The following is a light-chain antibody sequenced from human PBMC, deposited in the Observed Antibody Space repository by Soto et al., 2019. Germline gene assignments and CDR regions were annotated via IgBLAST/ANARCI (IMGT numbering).Light chain of an antibody. Sequence: QSVLTQPPSVSGAPGQRVTISCTGSSSNIGAGYGVHWYQQLPGTAPRLLIYGNTNRPSGVPDRFSSSKSGTSASLAITGLQAEDEADYYCQSYDSSLSVWVFGGGTKLTVL. CDR2: GNT. CDR1: SSNIGAGYG. V-gene: IGLV1-40*01. CDR3: QSYDSSLSVWV. J-gene: IGLJ3*02.